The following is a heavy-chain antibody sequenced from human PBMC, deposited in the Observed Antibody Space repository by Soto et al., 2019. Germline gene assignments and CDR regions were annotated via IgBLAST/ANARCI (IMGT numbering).Heavy chain of an antibody. CDR3: VKPITMVRGVTVGP. V-gene: IGHV1-2*02. D-gene: IGHD3-10*01. J-gene: IGHJ5*02. CDR1: GYTLTGYY. Sequence: GASVKVSCKASGYTLTGYYMHWVRQAPGHGLEWMGWINPNSGGTNFAQKFQGRVTISRDNSKNTLYLQMSSLRAEDTAVYYCVKPITMVRGVTVGPWGQGTLVTVSS. CDR2: INPNSGGT.